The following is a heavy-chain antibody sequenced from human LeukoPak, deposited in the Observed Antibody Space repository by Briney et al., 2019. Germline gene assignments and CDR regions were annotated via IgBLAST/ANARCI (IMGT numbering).Heavy chain of an antibody. CDR1: GFTVSSNY. CDR2: IYSDGTT. Sequence: PGGSLRLSCAASGFTVSSNYMTWVRQAPGKGLEWVSVIYSDGTTYYADSVKGRFTVSRDNSKNTVYLQMKSLRVEDTAVYHCVRGLVYGSGPVDYWGQGTLVSVSS. D-gene: IGHD2-8*01. J-gene: IGHJ4*02. CDR3: VRGLVYGSGPVDY. V-gene: IGHV3-53*01.